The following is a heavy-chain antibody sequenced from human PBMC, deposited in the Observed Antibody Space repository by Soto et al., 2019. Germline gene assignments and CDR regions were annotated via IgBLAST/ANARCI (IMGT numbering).Heavy chain of an antibody. CDR2: FDPEDGET. D-gene: IGHD3-3*01. CDR3: ATVVNDFWSGYYSFDY. CDR1: GYTLTELS. J-gene: IGHJ4*02. V-gene: IGHV1-24*01. Sequence: GASVKVSCKVSGYTLTELSMHWVRQAPGKGLEWMGGFDPEDGETIYAQKFQGRVTMTEDTSTDTAYMELSSLRSEDTAVYYCATVVNDFWSGYYSFDYWGQGTLVTVSS.